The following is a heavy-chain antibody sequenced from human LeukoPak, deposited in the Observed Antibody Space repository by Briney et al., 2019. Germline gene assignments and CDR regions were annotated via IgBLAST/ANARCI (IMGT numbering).Heavy chain of an antibody. J-gene: IGHJ4*02. D-gene: IGHD6-13*01. Sequence: ASVKVSCKASGYTFTGYYMHWVRQAPGQGLEWMGWINPNSGGTNYAQKFQGWVTMTRDTSISTAYMELSRLRSDDTAVYYCAREAPQQLGPKFDYWGQGTLVTVSS. V-gene: IGHV1-2*04. CDR3: AREAPQQLGPKFDY. CDR2: INPNSGGT. CDR1: GYTFTGYY.